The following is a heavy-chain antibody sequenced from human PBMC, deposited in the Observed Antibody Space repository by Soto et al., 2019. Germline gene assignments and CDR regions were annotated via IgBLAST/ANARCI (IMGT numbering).Heavy chain of an antibody. J-gene: IGHJ4*02. CDR1: GFSLSTSGVG. V-gene: IGHV2-5*02. D-gene: IGHD7-27*01. CDR3: ARTSVNWGSRGLVDY. CDR2: LYWDDDK. Sequence: QITLKESGPTLVKPTQTLTLTCTFSGFSLSTSGVGVGWIRQPPGKALEWLAFLYWDDDKRYSPSLKSRLTTPXDXSQXQVLLTMTNMDPADTATYYCARTSVNWGSRGLVDYWGQGTLVTVAS.